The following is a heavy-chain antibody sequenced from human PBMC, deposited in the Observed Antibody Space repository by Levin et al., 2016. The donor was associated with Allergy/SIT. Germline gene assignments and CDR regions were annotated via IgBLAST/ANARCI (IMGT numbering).Heavy chain of an antibody. V-gene: IGHV3-15*01. CDR2: IKSISDGGTT. D-gene: IGHD6-19*01. J-gene: IGHJ4*02. CDR3: TTEATVAGLFDY. CDR1: GFTDNDAY. Sequence: GESLKISCAGSGFTDNDAYMSWVRQAAGQGLEWVGRIKSISDGGTTDYASPVKGRFTISRDDSKNTVYLQMNSLKTEDTAVYYCTTEATVAGLFDYWGQGTLVTVST.